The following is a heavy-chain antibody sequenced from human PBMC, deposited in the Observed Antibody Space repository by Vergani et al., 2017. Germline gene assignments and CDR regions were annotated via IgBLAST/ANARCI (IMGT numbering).Heavy chain of an antibody. CDR2: ISYDGSNK. D-gene: IGHD3-3*01. CDR1: GFTFSSYA. V-gene: IGHV3-30-3*01. Sequence: QVQLVESGGGVVQPGRSLRLSCAASGFTFSSYAMHWVRQAPGKGLEWVAVISYDGSNKYYADSVKGRFTISRDNSKNTLYRQMNSLRAEDTAVYYCARGLGDFWSGSFRFGWFDPWGQGTLVTVSS. CDR3: ARGLGDFWSGSFRFGWFDP. J-gene: IGHJ5*02.